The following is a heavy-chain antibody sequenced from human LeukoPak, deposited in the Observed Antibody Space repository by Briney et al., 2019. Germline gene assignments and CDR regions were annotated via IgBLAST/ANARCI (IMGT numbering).Heavy chain of an antibody. CDR3: AVGYCSSTSCYDAFDI. CDR2: ISWNSGSI. D-gene: IGHD2-2*01. CDR1: GFTFDDYA. V-gene: IGHV3-9*01. J-gene: IGHJ3*02. Sequence: GRSLRLSCAASGFTFDDYAMHWVRQAPGKGLEWVSGISWNSGSIGYADSVKGRFTISRDNAKNSLYLQMNSLRAEDTALYYCAVGYCSSTSCYDAFDIWGQGTMVTDSS.